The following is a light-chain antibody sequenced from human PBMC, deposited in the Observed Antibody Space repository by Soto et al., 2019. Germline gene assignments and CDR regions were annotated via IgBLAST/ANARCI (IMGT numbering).Light chain of an antibody. Sequence: DIQMTQSPSSMSASVGDRVTITCRASQSISNSLAWYQQQPGKVPTLLIYAASTLQSGGPTRFSVSGSETHLTLIIDGLEAEDGATYYCLTDNSFGEGTTVESK. CDR2: AAS. V-gene: IGKV1-27*01. CDR1: QSISNS. J-gene: IGKJ4*01. CDR3: LTDNS.